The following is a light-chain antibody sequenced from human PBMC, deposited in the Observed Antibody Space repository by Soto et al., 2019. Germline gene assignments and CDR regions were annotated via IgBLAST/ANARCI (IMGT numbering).Light chain of an antibody. CDR1: SSDVGGYHY. Sequence: QSVLTQPASVSGSPGQSMTISCTGSSSDVGGYHYVSWYQQHPGKAPKLIIYQVSHRPSGVSDRFSGSKSSNTASLTISGLQGEDEATYYCSSFTSTHTYVFGTGTKLTVL. CDR2: QVS. J-gene: IGLJ1*01. CDR3: SSFTSTHTYV. V-gene: IGLV2-14*03.